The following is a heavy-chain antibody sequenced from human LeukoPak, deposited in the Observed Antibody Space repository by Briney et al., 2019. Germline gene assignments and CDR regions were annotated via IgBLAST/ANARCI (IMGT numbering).Heavy chain of an antibody. CDR2: INPNSGGT. CDR1: GYTFTGYY. J-gene: IGHJ4*02. D-gene: IGHD6-13*01. CDR3: ARDIDSSSWYLDS. V-gene: IGHV1-2*06. Sequence: GASVKVSCKASGYTFTGYYMHWVRQAPGQGLEWMGRINPNSGGTNYAQKFQGRVTMTRDTSISTAYMELSRLRSDDMAVYYCARDIDSSSWYLDSWGQGTLVTVSS.